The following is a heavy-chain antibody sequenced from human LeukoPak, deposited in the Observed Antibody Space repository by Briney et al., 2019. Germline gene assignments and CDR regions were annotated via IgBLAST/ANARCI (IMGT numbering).Heavy chain of an antibody. J-gene: IGHJ4*02. CDR3: ALIDYYSYGLVY. CDR2: IYYSGST. CDR1: GGSINSYY. Sequence: PSETLSLTCSVSGGSINSYYWSWIRQPPGKGLEWIGYIYYSGSTNYSPSLKSRVSISIDTSKNQFSLNLRSVTAADTAVFYCALIDYYSYGLVYWGQGTLVTVSS. D-gene: IGHD3-10*01. V-gene: IGHV4-59*01.